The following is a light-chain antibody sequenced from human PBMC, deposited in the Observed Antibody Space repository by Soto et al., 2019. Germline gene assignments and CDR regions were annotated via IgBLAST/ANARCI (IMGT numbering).Light chain of an antibody. CDR3: QQYDSSPWT. Sequence: EIVLTQSPGTLSLSPGERATLSCRASQSVSSSFLAWYQQKPGQAPRLLIYGASSRATGIPDRFSGSGSGTYFSLTISGLEPEDFAVYYCQQYDSSPWTFGQGTRVVIK. V-gene: IGKV3-20*01. CDR1: QSVSSSF. J-gene: IGKJ1*01. CDR2: GAS.